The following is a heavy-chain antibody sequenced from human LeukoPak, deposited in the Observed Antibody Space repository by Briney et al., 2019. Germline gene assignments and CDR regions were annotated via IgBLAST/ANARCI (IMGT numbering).Heavy chain of an antibody. D-gene: IGHD6-13*01. J-gene: IGHJ4*02. V-gene: IGHV3-48*03. Sequence: GGSLRLSCSASGFTFSSYEMNWVRQAPGKGLERVSYISGTGSTRYYADSVKGRFTISRDNAKNSLYLQMNSLRAEDTALYYCARVEQQLVRGCWGQGTLVTVSS. CDR3: ARVEQQLVRGC. CDR1: GFTFSSYE. CDR2: ISGTGSTR.